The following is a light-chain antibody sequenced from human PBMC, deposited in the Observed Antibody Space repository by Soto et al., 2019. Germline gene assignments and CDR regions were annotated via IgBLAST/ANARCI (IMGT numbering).Light chain of an antibody. CDR1: QSISFW. CDR3: QQYSSFAPYS. V-gene: IGKV1-5*01. J-gene: IGKJ2*03. Sequence: DIQMTQSPSTLSASVGDRVTITCRSSQSISFWLAWYQQKPGKAPKLLIYDASTLYSGVPSRFSGSRSGTEFTLTISSLQPDDFASYYCQQYSSFAPYSFGQGTKLEI. CDR2: DAS.